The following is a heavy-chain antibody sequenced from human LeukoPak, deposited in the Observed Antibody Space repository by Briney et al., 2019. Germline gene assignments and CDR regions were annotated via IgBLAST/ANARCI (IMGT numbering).Heavy chain of an antibody. CDR1: FTFXDYA. Sequence: FTFXDYAXXXVRQAPGKGVEXVSGISFNIASIAYADSVKRRFTISRDNAQNSLYLQMNILRAEDMALYYCAKAAYYYGSGSYYYFDYWGQGTLVTVSS. V-gene: IGHV3-9*03. D-gene: IGHD3-10*01. J-gene: IGHJ4*02. CDR2: ISFNIASI. CDR3: AKAAYYYGSGSYYYFDY.